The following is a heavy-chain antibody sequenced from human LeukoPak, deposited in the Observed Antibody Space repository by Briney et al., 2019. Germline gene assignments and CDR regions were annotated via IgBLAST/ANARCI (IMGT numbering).Heavy chain of an antibody. CDR3: ARSTELSDPYFYYGIDV. CDR2: ISSGAGTI. V-gene: IGHV3-48*03. J-gene: IGHJ6*02. CDR1: GFSFRSFE. D-gene: IGHD1-26*01. Sequence: PGGSLRLSCAASGFSFRSFEMSWVRQAPGKGLECIAYISSGAGTIYHADSVKGRFTISRDNANNSLYLQMNGLRAEDTAIYYCARSTELSDPYFYYGIDVWGQGTTVTVSS.